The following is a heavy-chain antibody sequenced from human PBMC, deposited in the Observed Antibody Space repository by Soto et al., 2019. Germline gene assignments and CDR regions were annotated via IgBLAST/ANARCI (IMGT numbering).Heavy chain of an antibody. Sequence: SETLSLTYTVSGGSISSYYCSWIRQPPGKGLEWIGYIYYSGNTYYNPSLKSRVTMSVDTSKNQFSLKLSSVTAADTAVYYCARLGGYCSTTGCYGYYAMDVWGQGTTVTVSS. CDR1: GGSISSYY. V-gene: IGHV4-59*04. CDR2: IYYSGNT. J-gene: IGHJ6*02. D-gene: IGHD2-2*01. CDR3: ARLGGYCSTTGCYGYYAMDV.